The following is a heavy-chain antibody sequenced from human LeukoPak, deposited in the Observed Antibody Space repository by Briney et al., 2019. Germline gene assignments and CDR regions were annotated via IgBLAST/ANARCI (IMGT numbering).Heavy chain of an antibody. CDR3: AREGIAVAGLAVGYMDV. CDR2: IYYSGST. D-gene: IGHD6-19*01. CDR1: GVSISSHY. Sequence: SETLSLTCTVSGVSISSHYWSWIRQPPGKGLEWIGYIYYSGSTNYNPSLKSRVTISVDTSKNQFSLKLSSVTAADTAVYYCAREGIAVAGLAVGYMDVRGKGTTVTVSS. J-gene: IGHJ6*03. V-gene: IGHV4-59*11.